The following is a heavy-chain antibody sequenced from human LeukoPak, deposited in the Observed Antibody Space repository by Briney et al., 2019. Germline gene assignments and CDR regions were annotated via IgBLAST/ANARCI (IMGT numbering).Heavy chain of an antibody. CDR3: AKDIGYSGYDYGSGAFHF. CDR2: ISWNSGRV. J-gene: IGHJ3*01. CDR1: GFTFDDYA. Sequence: PGRSLRLSCAASGFTFDDYAMHWVRQAPGKGLEWVSGISWNSGRVGYADSVKGRFTISRDNAKNSLYLQMNSLRAEDMALYYCAKDIGYSGYDYGSGAFHFWGQGTMVTVSS. D-gene: IGHD5-12*01. V-gene: IGHV3-9*03.